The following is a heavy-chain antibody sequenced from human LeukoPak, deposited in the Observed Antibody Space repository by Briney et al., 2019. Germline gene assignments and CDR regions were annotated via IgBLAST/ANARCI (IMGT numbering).Heavy chain of an antibody. CDR2: INHSGST. CDR3: ARGRQLVRRGYFDY. Sequence: PSETLSLTCAVYGGSFSGYYWSWIRQPPGKGLEWIGEINHSGSTNYNPSIKSRVTISVDTSKNQFSLKLSSVTAADTAVYYCARGRQLVRRGYFDYWGQGTLVTVSS. CDR1: GGSFSGYY. D-gene: IGHD6-13*01. J-gene: IGHJ4*02. V-gene: IGHV4-34*01.